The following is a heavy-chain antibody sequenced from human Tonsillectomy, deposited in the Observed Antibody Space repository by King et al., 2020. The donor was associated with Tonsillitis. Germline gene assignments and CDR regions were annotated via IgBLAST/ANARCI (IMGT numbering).Heavy chain of an antibody. CDR1: GFTFRSYA. V-gene: IGHV3-30-3*01. D-gene: IGHD4-17*01. CDR2: ISFDANIK. J-gene: IGHJ6*02. Sequence: VQLVESGGGVVQPGRSLRLSCAASGFTFRSYAMHWVRQAPGKGLEWVAVISFDANIKVYADSVKDRFTISRDNERRTLFLQMNNLRIEDTGLYFCASVDDYGDFIYMNFFGIDVWCRGQMVTV. CDR3: ASVDDYGDFIYMNFFGIDV.